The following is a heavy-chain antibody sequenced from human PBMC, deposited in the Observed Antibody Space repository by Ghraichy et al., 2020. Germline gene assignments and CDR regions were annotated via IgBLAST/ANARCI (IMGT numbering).Heavy chain of an antibody. CDR3: ARLGLPGWFDP. CDR2: IYYTGRT. Sequence: SETLSLICSVSGASISGSGYYWGWIRQPPGKGLEWIGSIYYTGRTYYNASLQSRVTISVDTSKNHFSLSLKSVTAADTSVYYCARLGLPGWFDPWGQGTLVTVSS. V-gene: IGHV4-39*02. D-gene: IGHD7-27*01. CDR1: GASISGSGYY. J-gene: IGHJ5*02.